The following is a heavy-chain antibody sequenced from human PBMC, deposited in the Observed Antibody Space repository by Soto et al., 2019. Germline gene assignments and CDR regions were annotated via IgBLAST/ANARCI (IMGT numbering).Heavy chain of an antibody. J-gene: IGHJ6*02. CDR2: IGTSGTPT. CDR1: GFTFRSYA. D-gene: IGHD2-21*01. Sequence: DVQLLESGGDLVQPGGSLRLSCIASGFTFRSYAMAWVRQAPGEDLEWVSPIGTSGTPTLYADSVKSRFSISRDDSRNTVSLQMNSLGVEDTATYYCTRILWSSRRDALDIWGQGTTVTVSS. V-gene: IGHV3-23*01. CDR3: TRILWSSRRDALDI.